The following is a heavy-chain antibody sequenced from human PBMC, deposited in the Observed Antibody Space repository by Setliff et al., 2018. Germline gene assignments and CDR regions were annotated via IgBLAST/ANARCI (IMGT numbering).Heavy chain of an antibody. V-gene: IGHV4-38-2*02. CDR1: GYAIITGYY. CDR2: LHRVGTF. Sequence: SETLSLTCSVSGYAIITGYYWAWIRRLPGRGLEWVGSLHRVGTFFYDPSLVSRATLSLDTSRNQFSLRLQSVTAADTSVYYCARMSGFLYLDVWGNGTTVTVSS. J-gene: IGHJ6*03. CDR3: ARMSGFLYLDV. D-gene: IGHD3-3*01.